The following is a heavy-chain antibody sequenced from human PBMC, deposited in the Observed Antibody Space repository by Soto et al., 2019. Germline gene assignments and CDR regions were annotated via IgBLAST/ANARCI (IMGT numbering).Heavy chain of an antibody. D-gene: IGHD3-22*01. CDR2: ISAYNGNT. CDR3: ARDRSPYYYDSSGYLVDP. CDR1: GYTFTSYG. J-gene: IGHJ5*02. V-gene: IGHV1-18*04. Sequence: QVQLVQSGAEVKKPGASVKVSCKASGYTFTSYGISWVRQAPGQGLEWMGWISAYNGNTNYAQKLQGRVTMTTDTSTSTAYIELRSLRSDDTAVYYCARDRSPYYYDSSGYLVDPWGQGTLVTVSS.